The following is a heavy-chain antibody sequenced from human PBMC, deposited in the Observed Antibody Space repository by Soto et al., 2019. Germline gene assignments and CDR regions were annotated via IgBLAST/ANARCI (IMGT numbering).Heavy chain of an antibody. CDR3: ARNYYDSKRRAFDI. Sequence: QVQLQESGPGLVKPSQTLSLTCTVSGGSISSGGYYWSWIRQHPGKGLEWIGYIYYSGSTYYNPSLKSRATISVDTSKNQFSLKLSSVTAADTAVYYCARNYYDSKRRAFDIWGQGTMVTVSS. J-gene: IGHJ3*02. D-gene: IGHD3-22*01. CDR2: IYYSGST. V-gene: IGHV4-31*03. CDR1: GGSISSGGYY.